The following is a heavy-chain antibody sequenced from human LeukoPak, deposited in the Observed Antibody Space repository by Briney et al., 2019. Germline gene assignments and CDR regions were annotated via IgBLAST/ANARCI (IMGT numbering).Heavy chain of an antibody. CDR2: IIPIFGTA. CDR1: GGTFSSYA. Sequence: ASVKVSCKASGGTFSSYAISWVRQAPGQGLEWMGGIIPIFGTANYAQKFQGRVTITADESTSTAYMELSSLRSEDTAVYYCARDPGIGPNWFDPWGQGTLVTVSS. J-gene: IGHJ5*02. D-gene: IGHD6-13*01. CDR3: ARDPGIGPNWFDP. V-gene: IGHV1-69*01.